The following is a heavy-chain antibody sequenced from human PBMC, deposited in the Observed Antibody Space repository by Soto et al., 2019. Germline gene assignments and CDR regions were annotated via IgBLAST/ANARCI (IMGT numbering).Heavy chain of an antibody. V-gene: IGHV4-30-4*01. J-gene: IGHJ4*02. CDR1: GGSISSGDYY. CDR2: IYYSGST. CDR3: ARGRLQYYFDY. Sequence: QVQLQESGPGLVKPSQTLSLTCTVSGGSISSGDYYWSWIRQPPGKGLEWIGSIYYSGSTHYHPPLRSRVTIPVDTSKNPFSLKLSSVTAADTAVYYCARGRLQYYFDYWGQGTLVTVSS.